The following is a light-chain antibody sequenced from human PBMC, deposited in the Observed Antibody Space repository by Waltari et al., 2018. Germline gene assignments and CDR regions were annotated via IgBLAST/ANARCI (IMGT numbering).Light chain of an antibody. Sequence: QSVLTQPPSVSGAPGQRVTISCPGSSSNIGAGYDVPWYQQLPGTAPKLLIYGNSNRPSGVPDRFSGSKSGTSASLAITGLQAEDEADYYCQSYDSGLSAVLFGGGTKLTVL. V-gene: IGLV1-40*01. J-gene: IGLJ2*01. CDR1: SSNIGAGYD. CDR3: QSYDSGLSAVL. CDR2: GNS.